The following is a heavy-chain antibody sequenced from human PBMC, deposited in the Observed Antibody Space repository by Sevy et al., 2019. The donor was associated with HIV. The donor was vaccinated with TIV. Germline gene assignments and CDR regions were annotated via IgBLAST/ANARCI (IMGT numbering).Heavy chain of an antibody. Sequence: SETLSLTCAVYDGSFSGYYWSWIRQPPGKGLEWIGEINHSGSTNYNPSLKSRVTISVDTSKNQFSLKLSSVTAADTAVYYCARGQSTVTTNFDYWGQGTLVTVSS. J-gene: IGHJ4*02. V-gene: IGHV4-34*01. CDR2: INHSGST. D-gene: IGHD4-17*01. CDR1: DGSFSGYY. CDR3: ARGQSTVTTNFDY.